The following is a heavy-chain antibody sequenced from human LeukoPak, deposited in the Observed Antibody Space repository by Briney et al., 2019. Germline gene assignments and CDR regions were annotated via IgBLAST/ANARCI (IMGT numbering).Heavy chain of an antibody. V-gene: IGHV3-23*01. CDR3: AREGGALLPLP. J-gene: IGHJ5*02. Sequence: GGSLRLSCAASGFTFSSSAMSWVRQAPGKGLEWVSSISGSGSGGSTYYADSVKGRFTISRDNSKNTLYLQMNSLIAEDTAVYYCAREGGALLPLPWGQGTLVTVSS. CDR2: ISGSGSGGST. CDR1: GFTFSSSA. D-gene: IGHD2/OR15-2a*01.